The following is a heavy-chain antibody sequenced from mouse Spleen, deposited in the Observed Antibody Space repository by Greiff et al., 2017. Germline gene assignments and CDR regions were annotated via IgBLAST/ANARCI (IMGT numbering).Heavy chain of an antibody. CDR3: ARAGLGRSWFAY. J-gene: IGHJ3*01. CDR2: ISSGRSTI. D-gene: IGHD4-1*01. Sequence: EVKLVESGGGLVKPGGSLKLSCAASGFTFSDYGMHWVRQAPEKGLEWVSYISSGRSTIYYADTVKGRFPISRDNAKNTLFLQMTSLRSEDTAMYYCARAGLGRSWFAYWGQGTLVTVSA. V-gene: IGHV5-17*01. CDR1: GFTFSDYG.